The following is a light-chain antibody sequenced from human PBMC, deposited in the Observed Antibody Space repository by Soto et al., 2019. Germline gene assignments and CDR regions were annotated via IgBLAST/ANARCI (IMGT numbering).Light chain of an antibody. V-gene: IGKV3-20*01. Sequence: EIVLTQSPGTLSLSPGERATLSCRASQSVSSSYLAWYQQKPGQAPRLLIYGASSRATGIPDRFSGSGSGTDFTLTISRLETEDFAVYYCQQYGSSLYTFGQGTNLEIK. CDR1: QSVSSSY. J-gene: IGKJ2*01. CDR3: QQYGSSLYT. CDR2: GAS.